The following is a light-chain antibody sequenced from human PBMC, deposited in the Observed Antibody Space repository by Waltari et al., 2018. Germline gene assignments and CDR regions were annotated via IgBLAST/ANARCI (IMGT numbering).Light chain of an antibody. J-gene: IGKJ2*01. Sequence: DIQMTQSPSSLSASVGHSVTITCRASQSISSYLNWYQQKPGKAPKLLIYAASSLQSGVPSRFSGSGSGTDFTLTISSLQPEDFATYYCQQSYSTPMYTFGQGTKLEIK. CDR1: QSISSY. CDR2: AAS. V-gene: IGKV1-39*01. CDR3: QQSYSTPMYT.